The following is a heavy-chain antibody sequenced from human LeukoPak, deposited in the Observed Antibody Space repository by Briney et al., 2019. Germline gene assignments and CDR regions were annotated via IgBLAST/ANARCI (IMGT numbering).Heavy chain of an antibody. Sequence: PSGTLSLTCAVSGGSISSGNWWSRVRQPPGKGLEWIGEISHSGSTNYNPSLTSRVTISVDKSKNQFSLNLSSVTAADTAVYFCAGNSDWYKSDYWGQGTLVTVSS. CDR3: AGNSDWYKSDY. CDR2: ISHSGST. CDR1: GGSISSGNW. V-gene: IGHV4-4*02. J-gene: IGHJ4*02. D-gene: IGHD6-19*01.